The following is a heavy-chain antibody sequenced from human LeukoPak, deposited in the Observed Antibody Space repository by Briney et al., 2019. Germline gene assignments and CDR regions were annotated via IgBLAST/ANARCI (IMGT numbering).Heavy chain of an antibody. J-gene: IGHJ4*02. V-gene: IGHV1-69*06. CDR3: ARDHGYGLYYFDY. CDR1: GGTFSSYA. D-gene: IGHD5-18*01. Sequence: SVKVSCKASGGTFSSYAISWVRQAPGQGLEWMGGIIPIFGTANYAQKFQGRVTITADKSTSTAYMELSSLRSEDTAVHYCARDHGYGLYYFDYWGQGTLVTVSS. CDR2: IIPIFGTA.